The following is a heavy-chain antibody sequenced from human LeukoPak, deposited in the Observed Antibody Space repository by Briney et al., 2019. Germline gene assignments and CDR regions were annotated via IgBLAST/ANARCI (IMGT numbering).Heavy chain of an antibody. Sequence: ASVKVSCKASGYTFIDYFIHWVRQAPGQGLEWMGRINPNSGGTDYAQNFQGRVTMTRDTSISTAYMELGRLRSDDTAEYYCARDLPSTSNWELDYWGQGILVTVSS. D-gene: IGHD7-27*01. CDR3: ARDLPSTSNWELDY. V-gene: IGHV1-2*06. J-gene: IGHJ4*02. CDR1: GYTFIDYF. CDR2: INPNSGGT.